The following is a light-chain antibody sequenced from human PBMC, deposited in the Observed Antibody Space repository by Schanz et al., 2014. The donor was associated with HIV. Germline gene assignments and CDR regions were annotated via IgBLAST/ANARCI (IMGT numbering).Light chain of an antibody. CDR1: QDISNF. V-gene: IGKV1-33*01. CDR2: SSS. J-gene: IGKJ4*01. CDR3: QQYDNLPT. Sequence: DIQMTQSPSSLSASVRDRVTVTCQASQDISNFLNCYQQKPGKAPIVLINSSSNLETGVPSGFSGSGSRTDFTFTISSLQPEDIATYYCQQYDNLPTFGGGTKVEIK.